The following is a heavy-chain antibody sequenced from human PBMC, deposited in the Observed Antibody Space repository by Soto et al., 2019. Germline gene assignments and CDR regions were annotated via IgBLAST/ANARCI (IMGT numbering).Heavy chain of an antibody. CDR1: GFTFSSYV. CDR2: VSNDGSNK. D-gene: IGHD5-18*01. J-gene: IGHJ4*02. CDR3: AKDLKTWIQLWSPFDY. V-gene: IGHV3-30*18. Sequence: SLRLSCAASGFTFSSYVMHWFRHAPGKGLEWVAVVSNDGSNKDYADSVKGRFTISRDNSKNTLYLQMNSLRAEDTAVYYCAKDLKTWIQLWSPFDYWGQGTLVTVSS.